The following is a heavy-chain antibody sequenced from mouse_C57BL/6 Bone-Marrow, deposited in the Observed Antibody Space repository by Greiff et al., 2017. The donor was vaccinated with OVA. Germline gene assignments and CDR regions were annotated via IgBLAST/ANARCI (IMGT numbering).Heavy chain of an antibody. CDR1: GYTFTNYW. CDR2: IAPSDSYI. CDR3: AYYVSRLFLHS. J-gene: IGHJ2*02. V-gene: IGHV1-59*01. D-gene: IGHD1-1*01. Sequence: QVQLQQPGAELVRPGTSVKLSCKASGYTFTNYWMHWVKQRPGQGLEWIGVIAPSDSYINYNQTFKGRATLTVDTSSRTAYMHLCSLASEASAVYYFAYYVSRLFLHSWGQVTSLTVSS.